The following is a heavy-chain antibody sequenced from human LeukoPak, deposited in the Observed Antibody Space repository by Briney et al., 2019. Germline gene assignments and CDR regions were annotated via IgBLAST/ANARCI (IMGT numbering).Heavy chain of an antibody. CDR2: ISGSGGST. V-gene: IGHV3-23*01. D-gene: IGHD3-10*01. Sequence: PSETLSLTCAVYGGSFSGYYWSWIRQPPGKGLEWVSAISGSGGSTYYADSVKGRFTISRDNSKNTLYLQMNSLRAEDTAVYYCAKRDGSGSYSFDYWGQGTLVTVSS. CDR3: AKRDGSGSYSFDY. J-gene: IGHJ4*02. CDR1: GGSFSGYY.